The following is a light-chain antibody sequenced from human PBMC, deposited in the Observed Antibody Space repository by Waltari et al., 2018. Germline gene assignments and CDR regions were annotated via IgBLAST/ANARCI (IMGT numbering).Light chain of an antibody. Sequence: SYELTQPSSVSVSPGQTARITCSGDVLAKKYARWFQQKPGQAPVLLIYKDTERPSGIPERFSGSSSGATVTLTISGAQVEDEAVYYCYSAADSNLRVFGGGTKLTVL. CDR1: VLAKKY. CDR2: KDT. CDR3: YSAADSNLRV. J-gene: IGLJ3*02. V-gene: IGLV3-27*01.